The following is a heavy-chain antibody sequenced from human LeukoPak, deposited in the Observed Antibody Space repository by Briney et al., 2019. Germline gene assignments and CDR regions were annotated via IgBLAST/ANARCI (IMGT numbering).Heavy chain of an antibody. Sequence: PGGSLRLSCAASGFTSSIYAMHWVRQAPGKGLEWVALISHDGSNKYYSDSVKGRFTISRDNSKNTVYLQMNSLRAEDTAVYYCARAGYYESSGSTYGMDVWGQGTTVTVSS. J-gene: IGHJ6*02. CDR2: ISHDGSNK. V-gene: IGHV3-30-3*01. D-gene: IGHD3-22*01. CDR1: GFTSSIYA. CDR3: ARAGYYESSGSTYGMDV.